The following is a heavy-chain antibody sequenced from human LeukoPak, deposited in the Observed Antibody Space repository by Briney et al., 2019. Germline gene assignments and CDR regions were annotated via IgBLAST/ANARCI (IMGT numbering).Heavy chain of an antibody. CDR3: ATGDLSGSRPYYYYMDV. D-gene: IGHD1-26*01. CDR2: FDPEDGET. V-gene: IGHV1-24*01. CDR1: GYTLTELS. Sequence: ASVKVSCKVSGYTLTELSMHWVRQAPGKGLEWMGGFDPEDGETIYAQKFQGRVTMTEDTSTDTAYMELSSLRSEDTAVYYCATGDLSGSRPYYYYMDVWGKGTAVTASS. J-gene: IGHJ6*03.